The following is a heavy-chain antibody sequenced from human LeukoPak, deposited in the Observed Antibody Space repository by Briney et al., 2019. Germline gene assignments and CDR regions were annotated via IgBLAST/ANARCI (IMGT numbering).Heavy chain of an antibody. CDR2: FSYSGST. D-gene: IGHD4-17*01. J-gene: IGHJ4*02. Sequence: SETLSLTCTVSGDSITSYNWNWIRQPPGKGLEWIGSFSYSGSTNYNPSLKSRVTILVDTSKNQFSLKLSSVTAADTAVYYCARGRTTVTKDWGQGTLVTVSS. CDR3: ARGRTTVTKD. V-gene: IGHV4-59*12. CDR1: GDSITSYN.